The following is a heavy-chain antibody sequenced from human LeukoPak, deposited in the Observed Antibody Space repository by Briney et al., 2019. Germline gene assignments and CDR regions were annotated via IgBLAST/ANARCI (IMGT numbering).Heavy chain of an antibody. CDR2: IWDDGSNK. CDR3: ARETTVTTSALFYYYYGMDV. Sequence: GGSLRLSCAAPGFTFSSYGMHWVRQAPGKGLEWVAVIWDDGSNKYYADSVKGRFTISRDNSKNTLYLQMNSLRAEDTAVYYCARETTVTTSALFYYYYGMDVWGQGTTVTVPS. V-gene: IGHV3-33*01. J-gene: IGHJ6*02. D-gene: IGHD4-17*01. CDR1: GFTFSSYG.